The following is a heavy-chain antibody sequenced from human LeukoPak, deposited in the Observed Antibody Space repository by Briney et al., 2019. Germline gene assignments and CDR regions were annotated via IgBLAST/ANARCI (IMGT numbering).Heavy chain of an antibody. CDR3: TRDQTPYY. J-gene: IGHJ4*02. V-gene: IGHV3-49*03. CDR1: GFTLSSYE. Sequence: PGGSLRLSCTVSGFTLSSYEMTWFRQAPGKGLEWVGFIASETYGGTAEYAASVKGRFTISRDDSKSIAYLQMNSLKTEDTAVYYCTRDQTPYYWGQGTLVTVSS. CDR2: IASETYGGTA.